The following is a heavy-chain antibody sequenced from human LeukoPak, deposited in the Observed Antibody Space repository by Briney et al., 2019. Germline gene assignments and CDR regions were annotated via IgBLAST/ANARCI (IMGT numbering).Heavy chain of an antibody. Sequence: SETLSLTCTVSGDSIGTYYWGWIRQPPGKGLEWIGYLYDTESTNYNPSLKSRVTISVDRSKNQFSLKLSSVTAADTALYYCARVFSDSSGHDIWGQGTMVTVSS. J-gene: IGHJ3*02. V-gene: IGHV4-59*01. D-gene: IGHD3-22*01. CDR3: ARVFSDSSGHDI. CDR2: LYDTEST. CDR1: GDSIGTYY.